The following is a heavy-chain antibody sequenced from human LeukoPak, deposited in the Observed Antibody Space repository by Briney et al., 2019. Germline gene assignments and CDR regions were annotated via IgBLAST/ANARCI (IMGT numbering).Heavy chain of an antibody. Sequence: PGGSLRLSCAASGFTFDDYAMHWVRQVPGKGLEWVSGISWNSGSIGYADSVKGRFTISRDNAKNSLYLQMNSLRAEDTALYYCAEDPYYGSGSAHFDYWGQGTLVTVSS. V-gene: IGHV3-9*01. CDR1: GFTFDDYA. CDR3: AEDPYYGSGSAHFDY. CDR2: ISWNSGSI. J-gene: IGHJ4*02. D-gene: IGHD3-10*01.